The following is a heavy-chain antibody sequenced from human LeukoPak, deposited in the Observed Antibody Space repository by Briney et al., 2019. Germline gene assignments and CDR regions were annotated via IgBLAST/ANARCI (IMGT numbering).Heavy chain of an antibody. CDR3: ARDRLQLQS. V-gene: IGHV4-59*01. CDR1: GGSISNYY. J-gene: IGHJ5*02. Sequence: SETLSLTCTVSGGSISNYYWSWIRQPPGKGLEWIGYIYYTGNTNYNPSLKSRVTISVDTSKNQFSLKLSSVTAADTAVYYCARDRLQLQSWGQGTLVTVSS. CDR2: IYYTGNT. D-gene: IGHD5-24*01.